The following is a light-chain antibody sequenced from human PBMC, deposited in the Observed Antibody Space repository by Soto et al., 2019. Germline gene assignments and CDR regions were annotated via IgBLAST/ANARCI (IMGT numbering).Light chain of an antibody. CDR1: QGISSY. CDR3: QQYYSYPYT. CDR2: AAS. V-gene: IGKV1-8*01. Sequence: AIRMTRSPSSLSASTGDRVTITCRASQGISSYLAWYQQKPGKAPKLLIYAASTLQSGVPSRFSGSGSGTDFPLSSSCLQSEDFATYYCQQYYSYPYTFGQGTKLEIK. J-gene: IGKJ2*01.